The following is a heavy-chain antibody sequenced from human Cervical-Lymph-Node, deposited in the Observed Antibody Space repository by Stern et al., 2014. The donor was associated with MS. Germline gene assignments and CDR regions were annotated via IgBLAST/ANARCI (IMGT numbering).Heavy chain of an antibody. J-gene: IGHJ4*02. V-gene: IGHV1-58*01. Sequence: QMQLVQSGPEVKKPGTSGKVSCKASGFTFTSSAVQWVRQARGQRLEWIGWIVVGSGNTNYAQKFQERVTITRDMSTSTAYMELSSLRSEDTAVYYCAAYNWNARGDYWGQGTLVTVSS. CDR2: IVVGSGNT. CDR1: GFTFTSSA. D-gene: IGHD1-20*01. CDR3: AAYNWNARGDY.